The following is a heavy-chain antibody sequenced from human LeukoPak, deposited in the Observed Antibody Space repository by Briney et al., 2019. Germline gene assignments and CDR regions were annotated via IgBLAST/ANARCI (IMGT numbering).Heavy chain of an antibody. D-gene: IGHD4-23*01. CDR3: ARDLGYGGSLDY. V-gene: IGHV3-33*01. CDR2: IWYDGSNK. J-gene: IGHJ4*02. CDR1: GFTFSNYG. Sequence: GGSLRLSCAASGFTFSNYGMHWVRQAQGKGLEWVAVIWYDGSNKYYADSVKGRFTISRDNSENTLYLQMNSLRAEYTAVYYCARDLGYGGSLDYWGQGTLVTVSS.